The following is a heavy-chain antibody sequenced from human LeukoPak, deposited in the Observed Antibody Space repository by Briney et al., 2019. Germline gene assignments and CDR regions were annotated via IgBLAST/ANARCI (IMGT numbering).Heavy chain of an antibody. V-gene: IGHV4-34*01. Sequence: PSETLSLTCAVYGGSFSGYYWSWIRQPPGKGLEWIGEINHSGSTNYNPSLKSRVTISVDTSKNQFSLKLSSVTAADTAVYYCARGTRQHYYDSSGYYHPFDYWGQGTLVTVSS. J-gene: IGHJ4*02. D-gene: IGHD3-22*01. CDR2: INHSGST. CDR3: ARGTRQHYYDSSGYYHPFDY. CDR1: GGSFSGYY.